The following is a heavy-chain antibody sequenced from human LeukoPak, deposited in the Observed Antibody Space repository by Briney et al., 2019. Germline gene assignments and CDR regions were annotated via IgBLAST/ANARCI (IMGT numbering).Heavy chain of an antibody. CDR2: IYNSGST. D-gene: IGHD1-7*01. CDR3: VRDRELHY. V-gene: IGHV4-59*01. J-gene: IGHJ4*02. Sequence: AETLSLTCTVSGGSISTYYWSWVRQPPGKGLEWIGYIYNSGSTTYNPSLKSRATISVDTSKNQFSLKLTSMTAADTAFYYCVRDRELHYWGQGILVTVSS. CDR1: GGSISTYY.